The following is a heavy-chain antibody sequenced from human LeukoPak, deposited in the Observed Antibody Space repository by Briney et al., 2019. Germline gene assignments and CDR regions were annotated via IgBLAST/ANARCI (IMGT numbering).Heavy chain of an antibody. CDR1: GYTFTGYY. Sequence: GASVKVSCKASGYTFTGYYMHWVRQAPGQGLEWMGWINPNSGGTNYAQKFQGRVTMTRDTSISTAYMELSRLRSDDTAVYYCARAPPYGDHYGMDVWGQGTTVTVSS. J-gene: IGHJ6*02. V-gene: IGHV1-2*02. CDR3: ARAPPYGDHYGMDV. D-gene: IGHD4-17*01. CDR2: INPNSGGT.